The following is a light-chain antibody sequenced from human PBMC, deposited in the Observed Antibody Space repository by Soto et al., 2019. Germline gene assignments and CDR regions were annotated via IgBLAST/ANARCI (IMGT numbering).Light chain of an antibody. V-gene: IGKV2-30*02. CDR1: QRLVHSNGNTY. Sequence: DVVMTQSPLSLPVTLGQSASISCRSSQRLVHSNGNTYLSWFQQRPGQSPRRLIYTVSNRDSGVPDRFRGSGSGTDFTLTISRVEAEDVGSYYCVQGTHWPGTLGQGTKVELK. J-gene: IGKJ1*01. CDR2: TVS. CDR3: VQGTHWPGT.